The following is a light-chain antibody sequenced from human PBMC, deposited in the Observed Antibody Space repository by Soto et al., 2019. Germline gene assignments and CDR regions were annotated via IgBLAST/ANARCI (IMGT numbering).Light chain of an antibody. Sequence: DIQMTQSPSSLSASVGDRVTITCQASQDISNYLNWYQQKPGKAPKLLIYDASNLETGVPSRFSGSVSGTDFTFTSSSLQPEDIATYYFQQYDNLHLTFGGGTKVEIK. V-gene: IGKV1-33*01. CDR3: QQYDNLHLT. CDR2: DAS. CDR1: QDISNY. J-gene: IGKJ4*01.